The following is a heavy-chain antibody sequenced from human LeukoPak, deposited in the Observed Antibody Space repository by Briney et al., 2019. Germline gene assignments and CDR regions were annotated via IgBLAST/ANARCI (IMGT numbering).Heavy chain of an antibody. J-gene: IGHJ3*02. V-gene: IGHV4-59*01. CDR2: IYYSGST. D-gene: IGHD2/OR15-2a*01. Sequence: SETLSLTCSVPSASISGYYWSRIRQPPGKGLEWFGHIYYSGSTTYNPSLKSRVTISVDSSKNQFSLRLSSVTAADTAVYYCARCLSRCNNGFDIWGQGTMVTVSS. CDR3: ARCLSRCNNGFDI. CDR1: SASISGYY.